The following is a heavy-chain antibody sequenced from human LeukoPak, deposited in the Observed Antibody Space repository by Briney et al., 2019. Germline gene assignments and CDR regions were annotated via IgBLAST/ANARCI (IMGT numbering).Heavy chain of an antibody. J-gene: IGHJ4*02. CDR3: ARDFFPVVDSTWYEIGY. CDR2: ISYDGYDK. V-gene: IGHV3-30-3*01. Sequence: GGFLRLSCAASGFTFNDYALYWVRQAPGKGLEWVTLISYDGYDKSYADSVRGRFTISRDNSRNTLYLQMDSLRSEDTAVYYCARDFFPVVDSTWYEIGYWGQGTLVTVSS. CDR1: GFTFNDYA. D-gene: IGHD2-21*01.